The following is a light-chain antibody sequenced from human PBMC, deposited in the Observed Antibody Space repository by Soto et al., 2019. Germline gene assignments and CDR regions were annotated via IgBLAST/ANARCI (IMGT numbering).Light chain of an antibody. V-gene: IGLV2-14*01. CDR2: DVS. CDR1: SSDVGGYNY. CDR3: SSYTSSSTRV. Sequence: QSVLTQPASVSGSPGQSITISCTGTSSDVGGYNYVSWYQQHPGKAPKLMIYDVSNRPSGVSYRFSGSKSGNTASLTISGLQAEVEADYYCSSYTSSSTRVFGTGTKVTVL. J-gene: IGLJ1*01.